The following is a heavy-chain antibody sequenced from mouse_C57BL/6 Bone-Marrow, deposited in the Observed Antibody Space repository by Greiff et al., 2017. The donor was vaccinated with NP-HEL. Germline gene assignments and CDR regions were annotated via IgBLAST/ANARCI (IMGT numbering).Heavy chain of an antibody. CDR2: ISDGGSYT. Sequence: EVQRVESGGGLVKPGGSLKLSCAASGFTFSSYAMSWVRQTPEKRLEWVATISDGGSYTYYPDNVKGRFTISRDNAKNNLYLQMSHLKSEDTAMYYCARDTDYWGQGTTLTVSS. V-gene: IGHV5-4*01. CDR3: ARDTDY. J-gene: IGHJ2*01. CDR1: GFTFSSYA.